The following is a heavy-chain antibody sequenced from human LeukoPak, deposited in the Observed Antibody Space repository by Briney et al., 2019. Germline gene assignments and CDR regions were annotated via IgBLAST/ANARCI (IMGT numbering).Heavy chain of an antibody. CDR3: ARRVRFLEWLQTYDY. CDR1: GGSFSGYY. J-gene: IGHJ4*02. CDR2: INHSGST. Sequence: PSETLSLTCAVYGGSFSGYYWSWIRQPPGKGLEWIGEINHSGSTNYNPSLKSRVTISVDTSKNQFSLKLSSVTAADTVVYYCARRVRFLEWLQTYDYWGQGTLVTVSS. V-gene: IGHV4-34*01. D-gene: IGHD3-3*01.